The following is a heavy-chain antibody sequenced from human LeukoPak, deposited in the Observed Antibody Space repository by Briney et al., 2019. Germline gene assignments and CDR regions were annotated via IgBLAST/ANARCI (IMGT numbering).Heavy chain of an antibody. CDR2: INPSGGST. J-gene: IGHJ4*02. CDR1: GYTFTSYY. CDR3: ARDQARTGITMVRGVHDY. V-gene: IGHV1-46*01. D-gene: IGHD3-10*01. Sequence: ASVKVSCKASGYTFTSYYMHWVRQAPGQGLEWMGIINPSGGSTSYAQKFQGRVTMIRDTSTSTVYMELSSLRSEDTAVYYCARDQARTGITMVRGVHDYWGQGTLVTVSS.